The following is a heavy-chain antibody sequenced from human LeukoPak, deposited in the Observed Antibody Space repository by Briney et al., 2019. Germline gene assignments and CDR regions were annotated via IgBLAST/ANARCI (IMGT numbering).Heavy chain of an antibody. J-gene: IGHJ4*02. D-gene: IGHD2-2*01. Sequence: SETLSLTCTVSGGSISSYYWSWIRQPPGKGLEWIGYIYYSGSTNYNPSLKSRVTISVDTSKNQFSLRLSSVTAADTAVYYCARVAVVVPAAIFYFDYWGQGTLVTVSS. V-gene: IGHV4-59*01. CDR2: IYYSGST. CDR3: ARVAVVVPAAIFYFDY. CDR1: GGSISSYY.